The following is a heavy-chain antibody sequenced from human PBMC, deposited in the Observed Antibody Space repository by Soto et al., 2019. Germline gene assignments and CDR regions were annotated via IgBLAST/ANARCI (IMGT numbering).Heavy chain of an antibody. CDR2: FDPEDGET. CDR1: GYTLTELS. J-gene: IGHJ4*02. Sequence: GASVKVSCKVSGYTLTELSMHWVRQAPGKGLEWMGGFDPEDGETIYAQKFQGRVTMTEDTSTDTAYMELSSLRSEDTAVYYCATDIYCGGDCPTDYWVQGTLVTVSS. D-gene: IGHD2-21*02. V-gene: IGHV1-24*01. CDR3: ATDIYCGGDCPTDY.